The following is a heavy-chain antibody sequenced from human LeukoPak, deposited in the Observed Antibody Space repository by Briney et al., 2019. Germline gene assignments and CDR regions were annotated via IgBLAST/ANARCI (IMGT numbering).Heavy chain of an antibody. CDR3: ARVLLWFGETSENWFDP. J-gene: IGHJ5*02. Sequence: ASVKVSCKASGYTFTSYYMHWVRQAPGQGLEWMGIINPSGGSTSYAQKFQGRVTMTRDTSTSTVYMELSSLRSEDTAVYYCARVLLWFGETSENWFDPWGQGTLVTVSS. CDR2: INPSGGST. V-gene: IGHV1-46*01. CDR1: GYTFTSYY. D-gene: IGHD3-10*01.